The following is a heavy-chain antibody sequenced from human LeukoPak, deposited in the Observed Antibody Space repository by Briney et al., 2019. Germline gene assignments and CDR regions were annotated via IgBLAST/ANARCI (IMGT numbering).Heavy chain of an antibody. CDR1: GYTFTSYD. D-gene: IGHD2/OR15-2a*01. CDR3: ARNQYYFLDY. J-gene: IGHJ4*02. V-gene: IGHV1-8*01. Sequence: GASVKVSCKASGYTFTSYDINWVRQATGQGLEWMGWMNPNSGNTGYAQEFQGRVTMTRNTSISTAYMELSSLRSEDTAVYYCARNQYYFLDYWGQGTLVTVSS. CDR2: MNPNSGNT.